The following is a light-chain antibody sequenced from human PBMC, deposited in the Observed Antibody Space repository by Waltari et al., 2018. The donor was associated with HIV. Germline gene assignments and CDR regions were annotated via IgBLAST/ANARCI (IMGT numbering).Light chain of an antibody. CDR3: QSYDSSLSVWV. Sequence: QSVLTQPPSVSGAPGQRVTISCTGSSSTIGAGYDVHWYQQLPGKAPKLLIYGNSNRPSGVPDRFSGSKSCTSASLAITGLLAEDEADYYCQSYDSSLSVWVFGGGTKLTVL. CDR1: SSTIGAGYD. V-gene: IGLV1-40*01. CDR2: GNS. J-gene: IGLJ3*02.